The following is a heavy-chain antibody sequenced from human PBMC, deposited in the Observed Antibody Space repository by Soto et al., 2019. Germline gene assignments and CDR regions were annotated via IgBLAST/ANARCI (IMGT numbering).Heavy chain of an antibody. D-gene: IGHD2-2*01. V-gene: IGHV3-23*01. CDR2: ISGSGGST. Sequence: EVQLLESGGGLVQPGGSLRLSCAASGFTFSSYAMSWVRQAPGKGLEWVSAISGSGGSTYYADSVKGRFTISRDNSKNTLYLQMNSLRAEDMAVYYCAISAGYQLLVIDYWGQGTLVTVSS. CDR1: GFTFSSYA. CDR3: AISAGYQLLVIDY. J-gene: IGHJ4*02.